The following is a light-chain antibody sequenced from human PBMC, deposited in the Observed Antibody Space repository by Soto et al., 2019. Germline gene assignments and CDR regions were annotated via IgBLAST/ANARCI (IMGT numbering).Light chain of an antibody. J-gene: IGKJ5*01. CDR2: EVS. CDR3: MQTTQRPPT. V-gene: IGKV2D-29*02. Sequence: DVVMTQPPISLSVAPGQPASISCKSSQSLLHITGETFLFWYLQKPGQSPQLLIYEVSTRVPGVPDRFSGSGSGTDFTLEISRVETDDVGIYYCMQTTQRPPTFAQGTRLEFK. CDR1: QSLLHITGETF.